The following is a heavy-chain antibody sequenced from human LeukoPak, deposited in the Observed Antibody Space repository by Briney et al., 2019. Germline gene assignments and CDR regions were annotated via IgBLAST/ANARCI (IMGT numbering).Heavy chain of an antibody. D-gene: IGHD7-27*01. J-gene: IGHJ6*03. CDR1: GYTFTGYY. CDR3: ARLPWGPLPYYYYYMDV. V-gene: IGHV1-8*02. CDR2: INPNSGNT. Sequence: VASVKVSCKASGYTFTGYYIHWVRQAPGQGLEWMGWINPNSGNTGYAQKFQGRVTMTRNTSISTAYMELSSLRSEDTAVYYCARLPWGPLPYYYYYMDVWGKGTTVTISS.